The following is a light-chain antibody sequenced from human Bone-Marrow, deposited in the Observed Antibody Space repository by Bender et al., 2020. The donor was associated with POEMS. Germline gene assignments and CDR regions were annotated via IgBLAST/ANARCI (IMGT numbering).Light chain of an antibody. V-gene: IGLV2-14*03. CDR3: SSYIHSNTLGV. J-gene: IGLJ3*02. Sequence: QSALTQPASVSGSPGQSITISCTGTSGDVGNFVSWYQQHPDKAPKLIIYDVNHRPSGVSHRFSASKSGNTASLTISGLQSEDEADYYCSSYIHSNTLGVFGGGTKLTVL. CDR1: SGDVGNF. CDR2: DVN.